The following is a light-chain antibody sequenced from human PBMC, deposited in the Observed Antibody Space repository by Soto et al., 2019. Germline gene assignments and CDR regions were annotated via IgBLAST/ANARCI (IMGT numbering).Light chain of an antibody. J-gene: IGKJ1*01. V-gene: IGKV3-20*01. CDR2: GAS. CDR3: PQYGVSPQT. Sequence: EIVLTQSPGTLALSPGEGATLSCRASQSVSKYLAWYQQKPGQAPRLLIYGASSRATGIPDSFSGSGSGTDFTLTISRLEPEDCAVYYCPQYGVSPQTFGQGTKVEIK. CDR1: QSVSKY.